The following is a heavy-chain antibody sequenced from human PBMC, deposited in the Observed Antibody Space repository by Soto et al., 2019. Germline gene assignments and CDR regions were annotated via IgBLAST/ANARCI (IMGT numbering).Heavy chain of an antibody. Sequence: QVQLVQSGGEVKKPGASVEVSCRTSGYMFTTYGMSWVRQAPGQGLEWMAWISAYNGNKKYAQKFPGRVTLTPDNSPSNVSMEPRNPASDDPGPYFCARTGGGMAARPLEYWGQGTLVTVSS. D-gene: IGHD6-6*01. CDR3: ARTGGGMAARPLEY. J-gene: IGHJ4*02. CDR2: ISAYNGNK. CDR1: GYMFTTYG. V-gene: IGHV1-18*04.